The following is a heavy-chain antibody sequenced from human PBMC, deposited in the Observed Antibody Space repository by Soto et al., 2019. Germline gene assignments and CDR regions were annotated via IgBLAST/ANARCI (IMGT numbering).Heavy chain of an antibody. J-gene: IGHJ3*02. D-gene: IGHD3-16*02. Sequence: EVQLVESGGGLVQPGGSLKLSCAASGFTVSGSAVHWVRQASGKGLEWVGRIRSKTNSYATAYAASVKGRFTISRDDSKNRGYLQMNTLKTEDRAGYYCTSHLGELSSPRAFDIGGQGTMVTVSS. CDR2: IRSKTNSYAT. CDR1: GFTVSGSA. CDR3: TSHLGELSSPRAFDI. V-gene: IGHV3-73*01.